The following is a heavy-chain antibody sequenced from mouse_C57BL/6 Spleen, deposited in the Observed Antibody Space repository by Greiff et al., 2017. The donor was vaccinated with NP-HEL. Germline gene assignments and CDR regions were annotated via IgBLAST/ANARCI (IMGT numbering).Heavy chain of an antibody. D-gene: IGHD2-3*01. CDR2: IDPENGDT. J-gene: IGHJ2*01. CDR1: GFNIKDDY. V-gene: IGHV14-4*01. CDR3: TGYDGRDY. Sequence: VQLQQSGAELVRPGASVKLSCTASGFNIKDDYMHWVKQRPEQGLEWIGWIDPENGDTEYASKFQGKATITADTSSNTAYLQLSSLTSEDTAVYNCTGYDGRDYWGAGTTLTVSS.